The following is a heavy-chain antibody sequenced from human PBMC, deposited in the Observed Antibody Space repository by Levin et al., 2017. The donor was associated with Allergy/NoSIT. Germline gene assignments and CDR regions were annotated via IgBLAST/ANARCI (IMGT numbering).Heavy chain of an antibody. J-gene: IGHJ5*02. Sequence: PGGSLRLSCEDFGFNFRGYWMTWVRQAPGKGLEWVATIYQDGSEKYYVDSVRGRFTISRDNAKNSLYLQLNSLRAEDTARFYCAKDGIPTHRPYGGQGFDVWGQGALVSVSS. CDR3: AKDGIPTHRPYGGQGFDV. CDR1: GFNFRGYW. D-gene: IGHD3-16*01. V-gene: IGHV3-7*03. CDR2: IYQDGSEK.